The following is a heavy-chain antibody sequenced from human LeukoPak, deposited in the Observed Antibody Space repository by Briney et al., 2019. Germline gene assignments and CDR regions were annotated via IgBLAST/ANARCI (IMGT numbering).Heavy chain of an antibody. CDR2: IIPIFGTA. CDR1: GGTFSSYA. V-gene: IGHV1-69*05. Sequence: GSSVKVSCKASGGTFSSYAISWVRQASGQGLEWMGGIIPIFGTANYAQKFQGRVTITTDESTSTAYMELSSLRSEDTAVYYCARAAAGSLYYYYYMDVWGKGTTVTVSS. D-gene: IGHD6-13*01. CDR3: ARAAAGSLYYYYYMDV. J-gene: IGHJ6*03.